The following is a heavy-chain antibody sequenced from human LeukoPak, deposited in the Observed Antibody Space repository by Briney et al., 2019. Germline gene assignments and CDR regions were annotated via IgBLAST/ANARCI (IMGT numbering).Heavy chain of an antibody. CDR3: ASQNSDYGDYNFDY. D-gene: IGHD4-17*01. J-gene: IGHJ4*02. CDR2: IYYSGST. CDR1: GVSISGSYYY. V-gene: IGHV4-39*01. Sequence: SETLSLTCAVSGVSISGSYYYWGWIRQPPGKGLEWIGSIYYSGSTYYNPSLKSRVTISVDTSKNQFSLKLSSVTAADTAVYYCASQNSDYGDYNFDYWGQGTLVTVSS.